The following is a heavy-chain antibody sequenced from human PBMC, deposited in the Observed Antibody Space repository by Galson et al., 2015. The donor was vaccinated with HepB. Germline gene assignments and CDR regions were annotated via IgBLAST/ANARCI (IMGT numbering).Heavy chain of an antibody. CDR2: ISSSSSTI. J-gene: IGHJ4*02. Sequence: SLRLSCAASGFTFSSYSMNWVRQAPGKGLEWVSYISSSSSTIYYADSVKGRFTISRDNAKNSLYLQMNSLRAEDTAVYYCARSGTHYYDSSGYPPFGYWGQGTLVTVSS. CDR3: ARSGTHYYDSSGYPPFGY. V-gene: IGHV3-48*01. CDR1: GFTFSSYS. D-gene: IGHD3-22*01.